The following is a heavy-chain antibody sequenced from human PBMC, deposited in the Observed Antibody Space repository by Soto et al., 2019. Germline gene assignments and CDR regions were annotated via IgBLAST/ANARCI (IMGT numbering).Heavy chain of an antibody. CDR1: GGSISSGDYY. V-gene: IGHV4-30-4*01. CDR2: TYYSGST. Sequence: SETLSLTCTVSGGSISSGDYYWSWIRQPPGKGLEWIGYTYYSGSTHYNPSLKSRVTISVDTSKNQFSLKLSSVTAADTAVYHCARVSGSPYYDFWSGYSGGYYGMDVWGQGTTVTVSS. D-gene: IGHD3-3*01. J-gene: IGHJ6*02. CDR3: ARVSGSPYYDFWSGYSGGYYGMDV.